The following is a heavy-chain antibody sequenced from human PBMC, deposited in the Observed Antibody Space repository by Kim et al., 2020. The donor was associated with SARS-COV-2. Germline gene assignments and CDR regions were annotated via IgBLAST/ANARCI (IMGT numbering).Heavy chain of an antibody. J-gene: IGHJ4*02. CDR1: GLIISNYA. V-gene: IGHV3-30*04. Sequence: GGSLRLSCVASGLIISNYAMHWVRQARGRGLECVAVMSDDGSSIHYADSVKGRFTISRDNSKNTVFLQMNSLRGDDSAVYYCASETSATYTFDYWGQGTL. CDR2: MSDDGSSI. CDR3: ASETSATYTFDY. D-gene: IGHD1-26*01.